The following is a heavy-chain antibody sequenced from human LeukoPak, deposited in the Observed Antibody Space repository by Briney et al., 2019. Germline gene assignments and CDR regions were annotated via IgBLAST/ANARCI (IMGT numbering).Heavy chain of an antibody. J-gene: IGHJ4*02. CDR3: ARGARSAYRYYGSGDTYYFDY. D-gene: IGHD3-10*01. CDR1: GGSVNNYY. V-gene: IGHV4-59*02. CDR2: IYHSGST. Sequence: PSETLSLTCTVSGGSVNNYYWSWIRQPPGKGLEWIGYIYHSGSTYYNPSLKSRVTISVDRSKNQFSLKLSSVTAADTAVYYCARGARSAYRYYGSGDTYYFDYWGQGTLVTVSS.